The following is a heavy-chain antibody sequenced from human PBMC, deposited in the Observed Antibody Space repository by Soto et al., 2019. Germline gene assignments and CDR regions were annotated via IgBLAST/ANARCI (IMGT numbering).Heavy chain of an antibody. Sequence: ASVKVSCKASGGTFSSYAISWVRQAPGQGLEWMGGIIPIFGTANYAQKFQGRVTITADKSTSTAYMELSSLRSEDTAVYYCARGSDYYDSSGYYSDYWGQGTLVTVSS. CDR1: GGTFSSYA. CDR3: ARGSDYYDSSGYYSDY. V-gene: IGHV1-69*06. J-gene: IGHJ4*02. D-gene: IGHD3-22*01. CDR2: IIPIFGTA.